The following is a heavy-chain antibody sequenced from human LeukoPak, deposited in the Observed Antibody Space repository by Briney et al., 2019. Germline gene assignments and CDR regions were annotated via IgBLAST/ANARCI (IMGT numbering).Heavy chain of an antibody. D-gene: IGHD4-17*01. CDR2: INPSGGST. CDR1: GYTFTGYF. Sequence: ASVKVSCKAYGYTFTGYFMHWVRQAPGQGLEWMGIINPSGGSTSYAQKFQGRVTMTRDTSTSTVYMELSSLRSEDTAVYYCARDYGDYYFDYWGQGTLVTVSS. V-gene: IGHV1-46*01. J-gene: IGHJ4*02. CDR3: ARDYGDYYFDY.